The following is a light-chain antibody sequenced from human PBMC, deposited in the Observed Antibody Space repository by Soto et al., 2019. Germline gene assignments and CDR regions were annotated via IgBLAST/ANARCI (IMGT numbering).Light chain of an antibody. V-gene: IGLV2-11*01. J-gene: IGLJ3*02. Sequence: QSALTQPRSVSGSPGQSVTISCTGTSSDVGSYKYVSWYQHHPGKAPKLMIFDVNKRPSGVPDRFSGSNSGNAASLTISVLQTEDEADYFCCSFVDSDTVLFGGGPKLTVL. CDR3: CSFVDSDTVL. CDR1: SSDVGSYKY. CDR2: DVN.